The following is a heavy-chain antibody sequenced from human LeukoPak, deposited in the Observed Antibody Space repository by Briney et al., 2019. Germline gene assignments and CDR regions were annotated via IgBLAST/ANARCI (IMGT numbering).Heavy chain of an antibody. D-gene: IGHD6-13*01. CDR1: GGSISSGGYS. J-gene: IGHJ4*02. CDR3: GTSIAAAFDY. Sequence: SETLSLTCAVSGGSISSGGYSWSWIRQPPGKGLEWIGEINHSGSTNYNPSLKSRVTISVDTSKNQFSLKLSSVTAADTAVYYCGTSIAAAFDYWGQGTLVTVSS. CDR2: INHSGST. V-gene: IGHV4-34*01.